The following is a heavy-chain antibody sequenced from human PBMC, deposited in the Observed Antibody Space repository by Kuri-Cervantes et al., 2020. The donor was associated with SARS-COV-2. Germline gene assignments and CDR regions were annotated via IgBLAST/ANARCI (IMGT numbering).Heavy chain of an antibody. CDR2: IGTAGDT. Sequence: GGSLRLSCAASGFSFSNYDMHWVRQASGKGLEWVSGIGTAGDTYYTGSVKGRFTISRENAKNALYLQMNSLRAGDTAVYYCVRVGTGLGLGDAFDMWGQGTMVTVSS. D-gene: IGHD1-14*01. J-gene: IGHJ3*02. V-gene: IGHV3-13*04. CDR3: VRVGTGLGLGDAFDM. CDR1: GFSFSNYD.